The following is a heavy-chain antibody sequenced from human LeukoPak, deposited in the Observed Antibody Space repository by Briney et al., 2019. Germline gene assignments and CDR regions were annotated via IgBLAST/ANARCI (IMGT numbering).Heavy chain of an antibody. CDR1: GGSISSGGYS. V-gene: IGHV4-30-2*01. J-gene: IGHJ4*02. CDR3: GRRSEAHYYDSGSYYNPFYFDY. Sequence: SETLSLTCAVSGGSISSGGYSWSWIRQPPGKGLEWIGYIYHSGSTYYNPSLKSRVTLSVDKSKNQFSLKLSSVTAADTAVYYCGRRSEAHYYDSGSYYNPFYFDYWGQGTLVTVSS. D-gene: IGHD3-10*01. CDR2: IYHSGST.